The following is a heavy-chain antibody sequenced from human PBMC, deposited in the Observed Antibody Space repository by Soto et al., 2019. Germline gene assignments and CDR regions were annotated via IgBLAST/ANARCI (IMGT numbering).Heavy chain of an antibody. J-gene: IGHJ5*02. Sequence: SHTLSLTCVISGDSVSSNSAAWNLIRQSPSRGLEWLGRTYYRSKWYNDYAVSVKGRITINPDTSKNQFSLQLNSVTPEDTAVYYCARDPPPCWSSTSCYTWAWFDPWGQGTLVTVSS. CDR2: TYYRSKWYN. CDR3: ARDPPPCWSSTSCYTWAWFDP. D-gene: IGHD2-2*02. CDR1: GDSVSSNSAA. V-gene: IGHV6-1*01.